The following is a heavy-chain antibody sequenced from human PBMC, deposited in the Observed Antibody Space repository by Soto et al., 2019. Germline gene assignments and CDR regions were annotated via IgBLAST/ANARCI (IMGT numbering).Heavy chain of an antibody. CDR2: IYWDDDE. V-gene: IGHV2-5*02. CDR1: GFSLTTTGVG. CDR3: ALGIAARPFDS. J-gene: IGHJ4*02. D-gene: IGHD6-6*01. Sequence: KESGPALVKPTQTLTLTCSFSGFSLTTTGVGVGWIRQPPGKALEWLALIYWDDDERYNPSLKNRLTITKDTSKNLVVLTMTNVDPVDTATYYCALGIAARPFDSWGQGTLFTVSS.